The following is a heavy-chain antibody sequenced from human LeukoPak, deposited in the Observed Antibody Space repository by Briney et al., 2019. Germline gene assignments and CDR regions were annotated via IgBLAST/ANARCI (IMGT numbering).Heavy chain of an antibody. CDR2: IIPIFGTA. D-gene: IGHD3-10*01. CDR3: ARVAMVRGVDLYYYYMDV. J-gene: IGHJ6*03. V-gene: IGHV1-69*05. Sequence: ERMGRIIPIFGTANYAQKFQGRVTITTDESTSTAYMELSSLRSEDTAVYYCARVAMVRGVDLYYYYMDVWGKGTTVTVSS.